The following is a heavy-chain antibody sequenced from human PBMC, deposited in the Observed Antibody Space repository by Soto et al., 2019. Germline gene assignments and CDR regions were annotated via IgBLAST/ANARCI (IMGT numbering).Heavy chain of an antibody. CDR2: ISAYNGNT. J-gene: IGHJ6*02. CDR3: AVGTGYYYYGMDV. D-gene: IGHD1-1*01. V-gene: IGHV1-18*04. Sequence: ASVKVSCKASGYTFTGYYMHWVRQAPGQGLEWMGWISAYNGNTNYAQKLQGRVTMTTDTSTSTAYMELRSLRSDDTAVYYCAVGTGYYYYGMDVWGQGTTVTVSS. CDR1: GYTFTGYY.